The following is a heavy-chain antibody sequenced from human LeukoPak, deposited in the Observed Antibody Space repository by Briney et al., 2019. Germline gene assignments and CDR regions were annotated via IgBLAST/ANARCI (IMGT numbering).Heavy chain of an antibody. CDR2: IYSGGTT. CDR3: ARVPGAYGSGTYYV. CDR1: GFTVSSNY. Sequence: PGGSLRLSCAASGFTVSSNYMSWVRQAPGKGLEWVSVIYSGGTTDYVDSVKGRFTISRDNSKNTLFLQMNSLRAEDTAVYYCARVPGAYGSGTYYVWGQGTRVTVSS. J-gene: IGHJ4*02. D-gene: IGHD3-10*01. V-gene: IGHV3-53*01.